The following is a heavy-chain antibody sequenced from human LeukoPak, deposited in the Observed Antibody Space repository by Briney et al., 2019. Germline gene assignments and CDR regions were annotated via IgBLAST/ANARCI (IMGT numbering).Heavy chain of an antibody. Sequence: SETLSLTCTVSGGSISSYYWSWIRQPPGKGLEWIGYSGSTNYNPSLKSRVTMSVDTSKNQFSLKLSSVTAADTAVYYCARGRYCSSTSCPFRDWFDPWGQGTLVTVSS. CDR1: GGSISSYY. CDR2: YSGST. V-gene: IGHV4-59*12. CDR3: ARGRYCSSTSCPFRDWFDP. J-gene: IGHJ5*02. D-gene: IGHD2-2*01.